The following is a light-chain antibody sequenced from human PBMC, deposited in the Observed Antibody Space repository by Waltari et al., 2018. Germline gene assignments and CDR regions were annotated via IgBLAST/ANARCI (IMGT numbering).Light chain of an antibody. CDR2: SNN. J-gene: IGLJ3*02. Sequence: QSVLTQPPSASGTPGQRVTISCSGSSSNIGSNTVNWYQQLPGPAPKLLIYSNNQRPSGVPGRFSGSKSGTSASLAISGLQSEDEADYYCAAWDDSLAWVFGGGTKLTVL. CDR1: SSNIGSNT. V-gene: IGLV1-44*01. CDR3: AAWDDSLAWV.